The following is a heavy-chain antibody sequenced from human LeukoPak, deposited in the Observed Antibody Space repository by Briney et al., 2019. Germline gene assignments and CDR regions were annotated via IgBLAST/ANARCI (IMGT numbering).Heavy chain of an antibody. Sequence: SHTLTLTCTLSGRPLSRGNYYCPWIRQPPAGGLDWIGYIYHTEYTFYNPSLKSRVTLSVDTSRNQFSLKLNSVTAADTAVYFCARDRDFDSSGYDLDGGPLTLEYWGQGSLVTVSS. CDR3: ARDRDFDSSGYDLDGGPLTLEY. J-gene: IGHJ4*02. CDR1: GRPLSRGNYY. CDR2: IYHTEYT. D-gene: IGHD3-22*01. V-gene: IGHV4-30-4*08.